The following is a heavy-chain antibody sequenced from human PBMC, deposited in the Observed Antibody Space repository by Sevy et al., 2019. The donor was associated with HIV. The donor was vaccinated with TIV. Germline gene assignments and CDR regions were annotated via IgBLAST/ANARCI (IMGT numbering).Heavy chain of an antibody. CDR1: GYTFDSYG. Sequence: ASVKVSCKASGYTFDSYGISWVRQAPGQGLEWMGWIGAYNGNIKYAQNIQDRVTMTTDASTSTAYMELRSLRSDDTAVYFCARAPSGSQGPGQYFQHWGQGTLVTVSS. J-gene: IGHJ1*01. D-gene: IGHD1-26*01. V-gene: IGHV1-18*01. CDR2: IGAYNGNI. CDR3: ARAPSGSQGPGQYFQH.